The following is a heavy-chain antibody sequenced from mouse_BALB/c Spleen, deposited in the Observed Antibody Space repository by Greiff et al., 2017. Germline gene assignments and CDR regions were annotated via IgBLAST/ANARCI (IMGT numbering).Heavy chain of an antibody. CDR1: GFNIKDTY. J-gene: IGHJ3*01. Sequence: VQLKHSGAELVKPGASVKLSCTASGFNIKDTYMHWVKQRPEQGLEWIGRIDPANGNTKYDPKFQGKATITADTSSNTAYLQLSSLTSEDTAVYYCAFTMITTFAYWGQGTLVTVSA. CDR3: AFTMITTFAY. V-gene: IGHV14-3*02. D-gene: IGHD2-4*01. CDR2: IDPANGNT.